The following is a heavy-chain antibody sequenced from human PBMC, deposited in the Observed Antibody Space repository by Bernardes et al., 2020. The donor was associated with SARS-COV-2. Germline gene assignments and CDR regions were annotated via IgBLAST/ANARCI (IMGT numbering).Heavy chain of an antibody. Sequence: GSLSLSCAASGFTFSRYWMHWVRQTPGKGLVWVSRIISDGSKTDYADSVKGRFTISRDNAKNTVYLQMNSLRAEDTAVYYCTRDERLARDDYYGLDVWGQGTTVTVSS. D-gene: IGHD6-25*01. CDR2: IISDGSKT. J-gene: IGHJ6*02. CDR1: GFTFSRYW. CDR3: TRDERLARDDYYGLDV. V-gene: IGHV3-74*01.